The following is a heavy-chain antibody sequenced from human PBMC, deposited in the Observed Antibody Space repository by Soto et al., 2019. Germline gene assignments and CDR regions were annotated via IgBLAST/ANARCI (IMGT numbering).Heavy chain of an antibody. V-gene: IGHV3-21*01. CDR1: GFTFSSYS. J-gene: IGHJ6*02. D-gene: IGHD1-26*01. CDR2: ISSSSSYI. Sequence: GGSRRLSCAASGFTFSSYSMNWVRQAPGKGLEWVSSISSSSSYIYYADSVKGRFTISRDNAKNSLYLQMNSLRAEDTAVYYCARKKFSKGSSPYGMDVWGQGTTVTVSS. CDR3: ARKKFSKGSSPYGMDV.